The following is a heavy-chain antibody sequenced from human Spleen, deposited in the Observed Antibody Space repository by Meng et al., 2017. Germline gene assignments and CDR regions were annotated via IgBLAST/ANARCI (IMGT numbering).Heavy chain of an antibody. J-gene: IGHJ4*02. CDR2: IRSKANNYAT. D-gene: IGHD3-22*01. V-gene: IGHV3-73*01. Sequence: GESLKTSCAVSGVTFSGSDIHWVRQASGKGLEWVGRIRSKANNYATSYGESVKGRFTISRDDSKNTAYLQMNSLKTEDTALYYCTRRYYPSDGSTWNDDYWGQGTLVTVSS. CDR1: GVTFSGSD. CDR3: TRRYYPSDGSTWNDDY.